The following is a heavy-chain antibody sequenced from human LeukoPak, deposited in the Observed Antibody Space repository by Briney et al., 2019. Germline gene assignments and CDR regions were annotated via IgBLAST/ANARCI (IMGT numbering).Heavy chain of an antibody. CDR2: IYYSGST. CDR3: ASGPGDRSDY. J-gene: IGHJ4*02. CDR1: GGSTSSGGYY. Sequence: SETLSLTCTVSGGSTSSGGYYWSWIRQHPGKGLEWIGYIYYSGSTYYNPSLKSRVTISVDTSKNQFSLKLSSVTAADTAVYYCASGPGDRSDYWGQGTLVTVSS. V-gene: IGHV4-31*03. D-gene: IGHD7-27*01.